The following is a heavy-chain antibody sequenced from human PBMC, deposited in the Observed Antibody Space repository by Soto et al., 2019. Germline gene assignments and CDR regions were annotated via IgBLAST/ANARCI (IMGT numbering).Heavy chain of an antibody. V-gene: IGHV3-48*02. CDR3: AGDTELTGDTYYGMDV. CDR1: GFTFSSYS. Sequence: PGGSLRLSCAASGFTFSSYSMNWVRQAPGKGLEWVSYISSSSSTIYYADSVKGRFTISRDNAKNSLYLQMNSLRDEDTAVYYCAGDTELTGDTYYGMDVWGQGTTVTVSS. D-gene: IGHD7-27*01. CDR2: ISSSSSTI. J-gene: IGHJ6*02.